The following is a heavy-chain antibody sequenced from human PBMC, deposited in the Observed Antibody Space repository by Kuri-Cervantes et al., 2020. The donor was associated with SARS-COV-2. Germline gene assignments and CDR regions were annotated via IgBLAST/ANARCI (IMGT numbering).Heavy chain of an antibody. CDR2: INPDGSYT. CDR3: AKDMSTGGNDAFDI. V-gene: IGHV3-74*01. Sequence: GGSLRLSCAASGFTFSGHWIHWVRQAPGKGLVWVSRINPDGSYTNNADSVKGRFTLSRDNAKNMLFLQMNSLRAEDTALYYCAKDMSTGGNDAFDIWGQGTMVTVSS. CDR1: GFTFSGHW. J-gene: IGHJ3*02. D-gene: IGHD4-23*01.